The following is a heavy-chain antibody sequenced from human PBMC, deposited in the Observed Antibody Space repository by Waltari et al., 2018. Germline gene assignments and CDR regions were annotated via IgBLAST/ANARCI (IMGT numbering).Heavy chain of an antibody. CDR3: ATDCKQGLGPQRTLDY. J-gene: IGHJ4*02. V-gene: IGHV1-69*18. D-gene: IGHD6-19*01. Sequence: GQLLQSGAVVKTRGSPVKVSCRASGGTFGSYAISWVRQARGQGLEWMGSIIPNMGTTNDAQKCEGRVTSTVDESTSTADVALRSVRSEERAGYYCATDCKQGLGPQRTLDYWGQGTLVTVSS. CDR2: IIPNMGTT. CDR1: GGTFGSYA.